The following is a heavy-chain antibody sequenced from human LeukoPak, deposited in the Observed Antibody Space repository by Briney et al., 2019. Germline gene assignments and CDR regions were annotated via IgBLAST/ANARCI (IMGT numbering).Heavy chain of an antibody. CDR2: INRAGIES. J-gene: IGHJ4*02. CDR1: GFTFTYYW. CDR3: ARVVTWKIQRVFDN. V-gene: IGHV3-7*01. Sequence: GGSLRLSCAASGFTFTYYWMTWVRQVPGKGLEWVANINRAGIESYYVDSVKGRFTISRDNAEKSLYLQMDSLRVDDTAVYYCARVVTWKIQRVFDNWGQGTLVTVSS. D-gene: IGHD2-21*02.